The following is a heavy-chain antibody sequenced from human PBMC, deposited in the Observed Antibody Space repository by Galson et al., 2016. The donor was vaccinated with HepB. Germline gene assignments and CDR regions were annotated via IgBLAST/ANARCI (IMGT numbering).Heavy chain of an antibody. CDR1: VGSIRSPYW. Sequence: ETLSLTCGVSVGSIRSPYWWTWVRQSPGKGLEWIGESYHGGSTYYNPSLKSRLSISLDKSKNQFSLRLSSVTAADTAAYFCASVRGGCSSTSCYIDSWGQGTLVTVSS. V-gene: IGHV4-4*01. D-gene: IGHD2-2*01. CDR3: ASVRGGCSSTSCYIDS. CDR2: SYHGGST. J-gene: IGHJ4*02.